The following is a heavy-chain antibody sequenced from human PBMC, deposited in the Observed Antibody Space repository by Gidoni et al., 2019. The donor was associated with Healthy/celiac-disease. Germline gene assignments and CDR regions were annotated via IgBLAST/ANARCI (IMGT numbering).Heavy chain of an antibody. Sequence: QVQLVQSGAEVKKPGSSVTVSCKASGGTFSSYAISWVRQAPGQGLEWMGGIIPIFGTANYAQKFQDRVTITADKSTSTAYMELSSLRSKDTAVYYCARALTSMIVKEYYFDYWGQGTLVTVSS. V-gene: IGHV1-69*06. CDR2: IIPIFGTA. CDR3: ARALTSMIVKEYYFDY. J-gene: IGHJ4*02. CDR1: GGTFSSYA. D-gene: IGHD3-22*01.